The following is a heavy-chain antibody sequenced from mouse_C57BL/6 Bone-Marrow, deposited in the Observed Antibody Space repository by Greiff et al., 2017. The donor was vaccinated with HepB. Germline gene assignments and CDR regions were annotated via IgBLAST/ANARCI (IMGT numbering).Heavy chain of an antibody. J-gene: IGHJ4*01. V-gene: IGHV6-3*01. CDR3: TNRLLLLSYYYAMDY. CDR1: GFTFSNYW. D-gene: IGHD1-1*01. CDR2: IRLKSDNYAT. Sequence: EVKLMESGGGLVQPGGSMKLSCVASGFTFSNYWMNWVRQTPEKGLEWVAQIRLKSDNYATHYAESVKGRFTISRDDSKSSVYLHMNNLRTEDTGIYYCTNRLLLLSYYYAMDYWGQGTSVTVSS.